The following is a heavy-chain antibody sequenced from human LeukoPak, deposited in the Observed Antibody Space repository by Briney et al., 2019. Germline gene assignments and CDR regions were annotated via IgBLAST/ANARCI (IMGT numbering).Heavy chain of an antibody. J-gene: IGHJ4*02. V-gene: IGHV4-59*01. CDR1: GGSISSYY. Sequence: PSETLSLTCTVSGGSISSYYWSWIRQPPGKRLEWIGYIFYRGSTNYNPSLKSRVAISEDTSKNQFSLNLSSVTAADTAVYYCARDSGEDFDYRGQGTLVTVSS. CDR3: ARDSGEDFDY. D-gene: IGHD3-10*01. CDR2: IFYRGST.